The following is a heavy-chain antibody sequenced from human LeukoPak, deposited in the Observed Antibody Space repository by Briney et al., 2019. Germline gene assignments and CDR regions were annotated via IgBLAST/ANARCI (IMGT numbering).Heavy chain of an antibody. J-gene: IGHJ6*02. V-gene: IGHV3-7*01. CDR2: IKQDGSEK. D-gene: IGHD3-3*01. CDR1: GFTFSNAW. Sequence: PGGSLRLSCAASGFTFSNAWMSWVRQAPGKGLEWVANIKQDGSEKYYVDSVKGRFTISRDNAKNSLYLQMNSLRAEDTAVYYCARDRGYDFWSGSYGMDVWGQGTTVTVSS. CDR3: ARDRGYDFWSGSYGMDV.